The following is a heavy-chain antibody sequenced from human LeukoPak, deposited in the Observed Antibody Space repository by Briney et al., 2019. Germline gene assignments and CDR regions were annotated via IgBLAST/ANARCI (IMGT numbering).Heavy chain of an antibody. V-gene: IGHV3-30*02. Sequence: PGGSLRLSCAASGFTFSTYTMHWVRQAPGKGLEWVAFIRSDGSNKYYADSVKGRFTVSRDNSKNTLYLQMNSLRAEDTAVYYCARPYYYDSSGYYYYWGQGTLVTVSS. CDR1: GFTFSTYT. CDR3: ARPYYYDSSGYYYY. D-gene: IGHD3-22*01. J-gene: IGHJ4*02. CDR2: IRSDGSNK.